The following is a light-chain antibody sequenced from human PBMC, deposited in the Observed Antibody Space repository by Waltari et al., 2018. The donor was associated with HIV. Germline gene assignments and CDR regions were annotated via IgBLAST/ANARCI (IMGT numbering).Light chain of an antibody. CDR3: QHYSSSPYT. J-gene: IGKJ2*01. Sequence: DILMTQSPSILSSSVGDRVIITCRASQSISSWLAWYQHKPGTAPKLLIYKAPVLEGGVPSRFSGSGSGTEFTLNITNLQPDDFATYYCQHYSSSPYTFGQGTNLEIK. CDR2: KAP. CDR1: QSISSW. V-gene: IGKV1-5*03.